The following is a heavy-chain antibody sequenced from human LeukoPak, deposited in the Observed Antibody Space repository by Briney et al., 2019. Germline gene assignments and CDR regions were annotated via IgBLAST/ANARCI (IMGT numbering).Heavy chain of an antibody. CDR1: GFTFSSYE. CDR3: ARGHWLDSFDY. J-gene: IGHJ4*02. Sequence: GGSLRLSCAASGFTFSSYEMNWVRQAPGKGLEWVANIKQDGSEKYYVDSVKDRFTISRDNANNSLYLQMNSLRAEDTAVYYCARGHWLDSFDYWGQGTLVTVSS. D-gene: IGHD6-19*01. V-gene: IGHV3-7*01. CDR2: IKQDGSEK.